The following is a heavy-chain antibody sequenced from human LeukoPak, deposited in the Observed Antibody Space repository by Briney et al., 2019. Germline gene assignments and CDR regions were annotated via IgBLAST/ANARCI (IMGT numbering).Heavy chain of an antibody. J-gene: IGHJ4*02. Sequence: GGSWSLSGAAPGFTSVSFGMPWVGRVQAKGWGGVAIIWHDGSDKYYADSVKGRFTISRDNSKNTLYLQMNSLRAEDTAVYFCTRQSENYSLDYWGQGTLVTVSS. CDR2: IWHDGSDK. CDR3: TRQSENYSLDY. D-gene: IGHD2-21*01. V-gene: IGHV3-33*01. CDR1: GFTSVSFG.